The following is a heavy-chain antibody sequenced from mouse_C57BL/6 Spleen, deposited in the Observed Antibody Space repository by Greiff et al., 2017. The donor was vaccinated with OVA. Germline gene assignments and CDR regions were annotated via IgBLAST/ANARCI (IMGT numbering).Heavy chain of an antibody. CDR3: TDGSSYNYAMDY. CDR2: IDPENGDT. Sequence: EVQRVESGAELVRPGASVKLSCTASGFNIKDDYMHWVKQRPEQGLEWIGWIDPENGDTEYASKFQGKATITADTSSNTAYLQLSSLTSEDTAVYYCTDGSSYNYAMDYWGQGTSVTVSS. J-gene: IGHJ4*01. CDR1: GFNIKDDY. D-gene: IGHD1-1*01. V-gene: IGHV14-4*01.